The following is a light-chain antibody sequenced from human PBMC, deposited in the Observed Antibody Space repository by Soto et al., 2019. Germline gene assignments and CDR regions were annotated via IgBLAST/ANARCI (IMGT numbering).Light chain of an antibody. Sequence: MTQSRASLCVTTVEGATLSRMASQSVPSNFAWYQQKPGQAPRLLIYGASTRATGVPSRFSGSGSGTEFTFTISSLQSEDFALYYCLQYNDWVPTFGQGTKVDI. CDR1: QSVPSN. CDR2: GAS. J-gene: IGKJ1*01. CDR3: LQYNDWVPT. V-gene: IGKV3-15*01.